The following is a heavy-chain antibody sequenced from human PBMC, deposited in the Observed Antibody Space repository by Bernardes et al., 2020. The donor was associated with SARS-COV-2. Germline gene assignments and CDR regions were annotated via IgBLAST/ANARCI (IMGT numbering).Heavy chain of an antibody. CDR3: ARDRGSTLRYFDWLKMYYFDY. J-gene: IGHJ4*02. CDR1: GYTFTGYY. V-gene: IGHV1-2*04. CDR2: IHTNSGGP. Sequence: ASVQVSCQASGYTFTGYYMHCVRQAAGQGLEWMGWIHTNSGGPNYAQKFQGWVTMTRDTSISTAYMELSRLRSDDTAVYYCARDRGSTLRYFDWLKMYYFDYWGQGTLVTVSS. D-gene: IGHD3-9*01.